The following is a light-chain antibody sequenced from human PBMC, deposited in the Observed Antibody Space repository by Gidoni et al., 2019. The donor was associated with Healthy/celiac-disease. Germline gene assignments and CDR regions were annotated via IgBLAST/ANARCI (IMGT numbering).Light chain of an antibody. CDR2: GAS. CDR3: QQYGSSPFT. Sequence: ELVLTQSPGTLSLSPGESATPSCRASQSVSSSYLAWYQQKPGQAPRLLIYGASSRATGIPDRFSGSGSGTDFTLTISRLEPEDFAVYYCQQYGSSPFTFGPGTKVDIK. J-gene: IGKJ3*01. V-gene: IGKV3-20*01. CDR1: QSVSSSY.